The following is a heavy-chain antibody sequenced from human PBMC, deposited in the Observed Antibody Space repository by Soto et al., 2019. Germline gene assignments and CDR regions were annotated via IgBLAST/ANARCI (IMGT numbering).Heavy chain of an antibody. D-gene: IGHD1-7*01. CDR2: ISGSGGST. CDR1: GFTFSSYA. Sequence: EVQLLVSGGGLVQPRGSLRLSCAASGFTFSSYAMSWVRKAPGKGLEWVSAISGSGGSTYYANSVKGRSTISKDTSKNTPLLQMNRLLDEDTALYYCGTVGVTGTTADFDYWGQGTLVTVSS. J-gene: IGHJ4*02. V-gene: IGHV3-23*01. CDR3: GTVGVTGTTADFDY.